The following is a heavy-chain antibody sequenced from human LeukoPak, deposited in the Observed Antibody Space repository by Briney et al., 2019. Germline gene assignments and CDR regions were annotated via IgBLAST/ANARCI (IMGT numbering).Heavy chain of an antibody. Sequence: SVKVSCKASGGTFSSYTISWVRQAPGQGLEWMGRIIPILGIANYAQKFRGRVTITAGKSTSTAYMELSSLRSEDTAVYYCARAYGGGTFDYWGQGTLVTVSS. CDR1: GGTFSSYT. D-gene: IGHD2-15*01. J-gene: IGHJ4*02. CDR3: ARAYGGGTFDY. V-gene: IGHV1-69*02. CDR2: IIPILGIA.